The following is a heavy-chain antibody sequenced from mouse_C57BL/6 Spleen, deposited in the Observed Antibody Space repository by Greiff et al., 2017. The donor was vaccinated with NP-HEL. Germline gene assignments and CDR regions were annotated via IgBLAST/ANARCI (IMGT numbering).Heavy chain of an antibody. D-gene: IGHD3-3*01. CDR3: ARQRAGTGAMDY. Sequence: QVQLQQPGTELVKPGASVKLSCTASGYTFTSYWMHWVKQGPGQGLEWIGNINPSNGGTNSNEKFKSKATLTVDKSSSTAYLQLSSQTSEYSAVYDGARQRAGTGAMDYWGQGTPVTVSS. CDR1: GYTFTSYW. CDR2: INPSNGGT. V-gene: IGHV1-53*01. J-gene: IGHJ4*01.